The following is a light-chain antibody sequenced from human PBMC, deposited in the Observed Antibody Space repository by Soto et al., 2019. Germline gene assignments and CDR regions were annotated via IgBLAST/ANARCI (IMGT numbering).Light chain of an antibody. CDR2: EAT. V-gene: IGKV1-5*03. CDR1: QSIHSW. J-gene: IGKJ2*01. CDR3: QQYDRSSS. Sequence: DIQMTQSPSTLPASVGDRVIITCRASQSIHSWLAWYQQKAGEAPKLLIYEATTLQSGVPSRFSGSGSGTEFSLTISRLQPEDFATYFCQQYDRSSSFGQGTRLEI.